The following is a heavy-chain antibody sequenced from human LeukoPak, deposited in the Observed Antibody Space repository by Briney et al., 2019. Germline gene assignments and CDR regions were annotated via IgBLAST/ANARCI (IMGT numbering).Heavy chain of an antibody. CDR3: ARGRYH. CDR2: VNPEGGST. CDR1: GYSFTGYF. V-gene: IGHV1-2*02. J-gene: IGHJ5*02. D-gene: IGHD5-24*01. Sequence: ASVKVSCKTSGYSFTGYFIHWVRQAPGQGLEWMGWVNPEGGSTFYAPKFQRRVTMTKDTSTTTAYIELSRLTSDDTAGYYCARGRYHWGQGTLVTVSS.